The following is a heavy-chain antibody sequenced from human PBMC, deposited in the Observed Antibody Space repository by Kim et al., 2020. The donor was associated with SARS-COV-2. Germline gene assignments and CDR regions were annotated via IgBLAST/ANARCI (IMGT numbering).Heavy chain of an antibody. D-gene: IGHD3-22*01. CDR2: IYYSGST. CDR3: ARDNSRTWNYYDSSGYLTGWFDP. Sequence: SETLSLTCTVSGGSISSYYWSWIRQPPGKGLEWIGYIYYSGSTNYNPSLKSRVTISVDTSKNQFSLKLSSVTAADTAVYYCARDNSRTWNYYDSSGYLTGWFDPWGQGTLVTVSS. V-gene: IGHV4-59*13. CDR1: GGSISSYY. J-gene: IGHJ5*02.